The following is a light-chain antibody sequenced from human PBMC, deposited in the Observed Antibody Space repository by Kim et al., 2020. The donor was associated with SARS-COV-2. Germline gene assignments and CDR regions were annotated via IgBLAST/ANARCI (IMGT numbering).Light chain of an antibody. J-gene: IGKJ4*01. CDR1: KSLLHSNGYNY. CDR2: VGS. Sequence: PASIYCRSSKSLLHSNGYNYLDWYLQKPGQAPQLLIYVGSSRASGVPERFSGSGSGTDFTLKISRVEAEDVGVYYCMQAIQTPLTFGGGTKVDIK. V-gene: IGKV2-28*01. CDR3: MQAIQTPLT.